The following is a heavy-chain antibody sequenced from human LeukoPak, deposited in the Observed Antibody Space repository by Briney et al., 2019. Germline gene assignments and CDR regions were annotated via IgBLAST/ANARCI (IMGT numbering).Heavy chain of an antibody. CDR2: IKTKAGGGTT. Sequence: GGSLRLSCAASGFTFTNAWMSWVRQAPGKGLQWVGRIKTKAGGGTTDYAAPVKGRFTISRDDSKTTLYLQMNSLKTEDTAVYYCTRDQSGGYNRFDHWGQGTLVRVSS. J-gene: IGHJ4*02. V-gene: IGHV3-15*01. D-gene: IGHD5-24*01. CDR3: TRDQSGGYNRFDH. CDR1: GFTFTNAW.